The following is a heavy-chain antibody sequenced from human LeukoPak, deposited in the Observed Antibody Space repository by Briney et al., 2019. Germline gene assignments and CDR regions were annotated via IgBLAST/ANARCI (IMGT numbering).Heavy chain of an antibody. V-gene: IGHV4-59*08. CDR2: IYYSGST. CDR1: GGSISNYY. Sequence: SETLSLTCTVSGGSISNYYWSWIRQPPGKGLEWIGYIYYSGSTNYNPSLKSRLTISVDTPKNHFSLRLTSVTAADTAVYYCARHSETCSGGSCFLDYFDHWGQGTLVTVSS. D-gene: IGHD2-15*01. CDR3: ARHSETCSGGSCFLDYFDH. J-gene: IGHJ4*02.